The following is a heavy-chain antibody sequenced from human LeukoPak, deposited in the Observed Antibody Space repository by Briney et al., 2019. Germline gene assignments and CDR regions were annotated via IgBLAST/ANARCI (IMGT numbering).Heavy chain of an antibody. Sequence: GGSLRLSCAASGFTFSNYWMTWVRQAPGKGLEWVAHINQDGSEEHYMDSVKARFTISRDNAKNSLSLQMNSLRAEDTAVYYRVRDGGVSGYDLLDYWGQGTLVTVSS. V-gene: IGHV3-7*01. D-gene: IGHD5-12*01. CDR2: INQDGSEE. CDR1: GFTFSNYW. CDR3: VRDGGVSGYDLLDY. J-gene: IGHJ4*02.